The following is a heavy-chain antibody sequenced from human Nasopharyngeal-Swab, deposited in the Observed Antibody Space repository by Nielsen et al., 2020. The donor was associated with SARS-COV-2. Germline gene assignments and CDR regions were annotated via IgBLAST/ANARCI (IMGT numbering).Heavy chain of an antibody. D-gene: IGHD6-19*01. V-gene: IGHV1-69*13. CDR1: GGTFSSYA. CDR3: ARDTGSGWSDWYFDL. J-gene: IGHJ2*01. CDR2: IIPIFGTA. Sequence: SVKVSCKASGGTFSSYAINWVRQAPGQGLEWMGGIIPIFGTANYAQKFQGRVTITADESTSTAYMELSSLRSEDTAVYYCARDTGSGWSDWYFDLWGRGTLVTVSS.